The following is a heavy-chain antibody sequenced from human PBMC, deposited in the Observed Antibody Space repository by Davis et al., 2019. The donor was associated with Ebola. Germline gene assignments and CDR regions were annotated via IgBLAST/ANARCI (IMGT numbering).Heavy chain of an antibody. D-gene: IGHD2-2*02. CDR1: RYTFTGYY. Sequence: ASVKVSCNASRYTFTGYYMHLMRQAPGQGLEWMGCINPNSGGTNYAQKFQGRVTMTRDTSISTAYMELSRLRSDDTAVYYCATDGDCSSTSCYTGFDYWGQGTLVTVSS. CDR2: INPNSGGT. CDR3: ATDGDCSSTSCYTGFDY. V-gene: IGHV1-2*02. J-gene: IGHJ4*02.